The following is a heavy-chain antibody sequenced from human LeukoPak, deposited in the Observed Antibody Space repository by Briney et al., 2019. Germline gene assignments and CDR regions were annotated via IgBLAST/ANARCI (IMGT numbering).Heavy chain of an antibody. Sequence: SETLSLTCTVSGGSISSYYWSWIRQPPGKGLEWNGFIYSSGSTNYNPSLKSRVTISVDTSKNQFSLKLSSVTAADTAMYYCARDRMGQDFYDSSGYYDNWCQGTLVTVSS. V-gene: IGHV4-59*01. D-gene: IGHD3-22*01. CDR1: GGSISSYY. J-gene: IGHJ4*02. CDR2: IYSSGST. CDR3: ARDRMGQDFYDSSGYYDN.